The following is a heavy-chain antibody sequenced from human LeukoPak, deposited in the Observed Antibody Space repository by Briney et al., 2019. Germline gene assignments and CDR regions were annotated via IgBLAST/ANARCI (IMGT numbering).Heavy chain of an antibody. CDR1: GFTFSSYA. J-gene: IGHJ4*02. CDR2: ISYDGSNK. V-gene: IGHV3-30-3*01. D-gene: IGHD7-27*01. CDR3: AGIRGIWGRWAFDY. Sequence: GGSLRLSCAASGFTFSSYAMHWVRQAPGKGLEWVAVISYDGSNKYYADSVKGRFTISRDNSKNTLYLQMNSLRAEDTAVYYCAGIRGIWGRWAFDYWGQGTLVTVSS.